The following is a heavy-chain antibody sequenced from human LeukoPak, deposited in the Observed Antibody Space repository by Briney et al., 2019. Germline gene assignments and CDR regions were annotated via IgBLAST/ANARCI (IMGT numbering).Heavy chain of an antibody. CDR3: ARDKVGGRKWFDP. CDR1: GGSISSYY. D-gene: IGHD2-15*01. V-gene: IGHV4-59*01. Sequence: PSETLSLTCTVSGGSISSYYWSWIRQPPGKGLEWIGYIYYSGSTKYNPSLESRVTISVDTSKNQFSLKLRSVTAADTAVYYCARDKVGGRKWFDPWGQGTLVTVSS. CDR2: IYYSGST. J-gene: IGHJ5*02.